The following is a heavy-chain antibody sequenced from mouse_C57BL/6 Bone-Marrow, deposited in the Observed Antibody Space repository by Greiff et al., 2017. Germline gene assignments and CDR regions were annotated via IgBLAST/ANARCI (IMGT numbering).Heavy chain of an antibody. CDR3: ANDLLWLRRYYYAMDY. V-gene: IGHV1-22*01. CDR1: GYTFTDYN. J-gene: IGHJ4*01. CDR2: INPNNGGT. Sequence: VEPGASVKMSCTASGYTFTDYNMPWVKQSHGKSLEWIGYINPNNGGTSYNQKFTGKATLTVNKSSSTAYMELRILTSEDSAVYYCANDLLWLRRYYYAMDYWGQGTSVTVSS. D-gene: IGHD2-2*01.